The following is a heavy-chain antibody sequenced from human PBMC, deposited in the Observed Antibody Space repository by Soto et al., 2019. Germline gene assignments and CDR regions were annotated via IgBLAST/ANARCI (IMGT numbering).Heavy chain of an antibody. Sequence: ASVKVSCQASGYTFTSYAMHWVRQAPGQRLEWMGWINAGNGNTKYSQKFQGRVTITRDTSASTAYMELSSLRSEDTAVYYCARVVDAEGLRYFDWLPYSGMGYFDYWGQGTLVTVSS. J-gene: IGHJ4*02. D-gene: IGHD3-9*01. CDR2: INAGNGNT. V-gene: IGHV1-3*01. CDR1: GYTFTSYA. CDR3: ARVVDAEGLRYFDWLPYSGMGYFDY.